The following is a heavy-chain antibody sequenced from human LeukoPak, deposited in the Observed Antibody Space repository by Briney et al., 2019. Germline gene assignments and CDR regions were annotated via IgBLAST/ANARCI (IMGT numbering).Heavy chain of an antibody. CDR3: ARPRWDDYGDLYFDY. Sequence: SETLPLTCTVSGGSISSYYWSWIRQPPGKGLEWIGYIYYSGSANYNPSLKSRVTISVDTSKNQFSLKLSSVTAADTAVYYCARPRWDDYGDLYFDYWGQVTLVTVSS. V-gene: IGHV4-59*08. J-gene: IGHJ4*02. D-gene: IGHD4-17*01. CDR1: GGSISSYY. CDR2: IYYSGSA.